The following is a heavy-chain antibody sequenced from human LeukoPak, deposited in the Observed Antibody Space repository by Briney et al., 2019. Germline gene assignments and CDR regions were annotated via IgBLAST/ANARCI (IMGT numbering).Heavy chain of an antibody. Sequence: PGGSLRLSCAASGFTFSSYWMHWVRQAPGKGLVWVSRIKSDGNTNYADSVKGRFTISRDNAKNTVPLQMNSLRAEDTGVYYCARAPSEIGGYYPEYFRHWGQGTLVTVSS. CDR1: GFTFSSYW. D-gene: IGHD3-22*01. V-gene: IGHV3-74*01. J-gene: IGHJ1*01. CDR2: IKSDGNT. CDR3: ARAPSEIGGYYPEYFRH.